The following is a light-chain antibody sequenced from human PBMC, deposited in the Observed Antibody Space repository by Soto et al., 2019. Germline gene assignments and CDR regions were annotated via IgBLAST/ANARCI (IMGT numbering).Light chain of an antibody. CDR1: SSDVGSYNL. Sequence: QSALTQPASVSGSPGQSITISCTGTSSDVGSYNLVSWYQQHPGKAPKLMIYEGSKRPSGVSNRFSGSKSGNTASLTISGLQGEDGGDYYCCSYAGSSTGVFAVGTTLTV. J-gene: IGLJ2*01. V-gene: IGLV2-23*01. CDR3: CSYAGSSTGV. CDR2: EGS.